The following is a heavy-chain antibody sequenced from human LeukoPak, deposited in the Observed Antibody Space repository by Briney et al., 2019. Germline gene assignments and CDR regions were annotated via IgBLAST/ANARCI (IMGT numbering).Heavy chain of an antibody. J-gene: IGHJ4*02. CDR3: TRGGTTFEH. CDR2: IKYDGSEK. Sequence: GGSLRLSCAASGFTFSVSWMSWVRQAPGKGLEWVANIKYDGSEKYYVDSVKGRFTISRDNAKNSLYLQMNSLRAEDTAVYYCTRGGTTFEHWGQGTLVTVSS. CDR1: GFTFSVSW. D-gene: IGHD1-1*01. V-gene: IGHV3-7*01.